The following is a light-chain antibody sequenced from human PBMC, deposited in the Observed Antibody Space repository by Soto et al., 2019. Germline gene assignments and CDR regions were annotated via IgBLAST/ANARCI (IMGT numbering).Light chain of an antibody. CDR2: GAS. Sequence: DTVLTQSPGTLSLSPGERAALSCRASQSVSSNYLAWYQQKPGQAPRLLIYGASNRATGIADRFSGSGSGTDFTLTISRLEPEDFAVHYCQQYDNSPLTFGGGTKVEIK. J-gene: IGKJ4*01. CDR1: QSVSSNY. V-gene: IGKV3-20*01. CDR3: QQYDNSPLT.